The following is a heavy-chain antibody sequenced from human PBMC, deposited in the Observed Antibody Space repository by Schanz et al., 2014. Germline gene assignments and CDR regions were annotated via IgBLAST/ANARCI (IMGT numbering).Heavy chain of an antibody. CDR1: GFTVSANY. CDR2: IGGSGDST. V-gene: IGHV3-23*04. J-gene: IGHJ4*02. D-gene: IGHD3-9*01. Sequence: VQLVESGGGLVQPGGSLRLSCAVSGFTVSANYMIWVRQPPGKGLEWVSGIGGSGDSTHYADSVKGRFIISRDNSKNTLYLQVNSLRAEDTAVYYCAKHVRSLTGNDYWGQGTLVTVSS. CDR3: AKHVRSLTGNDY.